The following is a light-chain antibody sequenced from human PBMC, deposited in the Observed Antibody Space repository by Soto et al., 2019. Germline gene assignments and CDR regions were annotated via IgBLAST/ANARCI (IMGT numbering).Light chain of an antibody. Sequence: DIQLTQSPSFLSASVGDRVTITCRASQGISSYLGWYQQKPGKAPNLLIFAASTLQDGVPSRFSGSGSGADFTLTISDLQPEDCATYYGQQVNSYPYTFGQGTTLEI. V-gene: IGKV1-9*01. J-gene: IGKJ2*01. CDR3: QQVNSYPYT. CDR1: QGISSY. CDR2: AAS.